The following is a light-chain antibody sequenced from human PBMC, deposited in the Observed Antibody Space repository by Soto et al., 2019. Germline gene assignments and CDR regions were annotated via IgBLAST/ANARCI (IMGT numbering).Light chain of an antibody. CDR2: WAS. J-gene: IGKJ1*01. CDR3: QQYSRTQLK. V-gene: IGKV4-1*01. Sequence: DIVMTQSPDSLAVSLGERATINCKSSQSVLYSSNNKNYLAWYQQKPGQPPKLLIYWASTRESGVPDRFSGRGSGTDFTLTISSLQAEDLEGYYCQQYSRTQLKFGKGTKVDIX. CDR1: QSVLYSSNNKNY.